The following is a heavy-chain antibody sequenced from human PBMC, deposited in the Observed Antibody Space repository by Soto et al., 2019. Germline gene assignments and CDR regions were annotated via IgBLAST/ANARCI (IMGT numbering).Heavy chain of an antibody. J-gene: IGHJ4*02. CDR3: ARFSGYYIPDY. V-gene: IGHV1-3*05. D-gene: IGHD5-12*01. Sequence: QVQLVQSGAEEKKPGASVKVSCKASGYTFTNYATHWVRQAPGQRLAGMGWINAGNGNTKYSQKFQGRVTITRDTSASTAYMELSSLRSDDTAVYYCARFSGYYIPDYWGQGTLVTVSS. CDR1: GYTFTNYA. CDR2: INAGNGNT.